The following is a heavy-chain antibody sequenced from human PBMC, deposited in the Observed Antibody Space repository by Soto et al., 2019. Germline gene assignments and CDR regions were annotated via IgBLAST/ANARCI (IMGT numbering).Heavy chain of an antibody. V-gene: IGHV1-69*13. Sequence: ASVKVSCKASGGTFSSYAISWVRQAPGQGLEWMGGIIPIFGTANYAQKFQGRVTITADESTSTAYLELSSLRSEDTAVYYCAKGHSTHHSGYDQGYFDYWGQGTLVTVSS. J-gene: IGHJ4*02. CDR1: GGTFSSYA. CDR3: AKGHSTHHSGYDQGYFDY. D-gene: IGHD5-12*01. CDR2: IIPIFGTA.